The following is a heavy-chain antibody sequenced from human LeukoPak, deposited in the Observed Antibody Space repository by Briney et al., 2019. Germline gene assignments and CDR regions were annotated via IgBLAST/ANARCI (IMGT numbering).Heavy chain of an antibody. D-gene: IGHD3-22*01. CDR2: IYTSGST. J-gene: IGHJ4*02. CDR1: GGSIGSYY. Sequence: PSETLSLTCTVSGGSIGSYYWSWIRQPAGKGLEWIGRIYTSGSTNYNPSLKSRVTMSVDTSKNQFSLKLSSVTAADTAVYYCARGYYYGSSGYDYWGQGTLVTVSS. V-gene: IGHV4-4*07. CDR3: ARGYYYGSSGYDY.